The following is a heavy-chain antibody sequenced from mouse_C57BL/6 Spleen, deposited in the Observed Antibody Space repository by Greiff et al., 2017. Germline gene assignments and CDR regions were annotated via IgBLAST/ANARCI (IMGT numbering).Heavy chain of an antibody. Sequence: QVQLQQPGAELVKPGASVKMSCKASGYTFTSYWITWVKQRPGQGLEWIGDIYPGSGSTNYNEKFKSKATLTVDTSSSTAYMQRSSLTSEDSAVYYCARSGQLRLRRAMDYWGQGTSVTVSS. CDR1: GYTFTSYW. CDR3: ARSGQLRLRRAMDY. V-gene: IGHV1-55*01. D-gene: IGHD3-2*02. J-gene: IGHJ4*01. CDR2: IYPGSGST.